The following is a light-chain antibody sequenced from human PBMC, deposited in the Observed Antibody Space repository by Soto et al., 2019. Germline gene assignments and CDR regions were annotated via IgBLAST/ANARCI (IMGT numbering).Light chain of an antibody. J-gene: IGKJ2*01. Sequence: DIQMTQSPSTLSASVGDRVTIPCRASQSISSWLAWYQQKPGKAPKLLIYDASSLESGVPSRFSGSGSGTEFTLTISSLQPDDFAAYYCQQYSTYPYTFGQGTKLEIK. CDR1: QSISSW. CDR3: QQYSTYPYT. V-gene: IGKV1-5*01. CDR2: DAS.